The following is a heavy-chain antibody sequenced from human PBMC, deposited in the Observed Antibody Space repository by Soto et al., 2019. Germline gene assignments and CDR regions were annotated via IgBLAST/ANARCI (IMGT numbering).Heavy chain of an antibody. D-gene: IGHD3-22*01. CDR2: IIPIFGTA. Sequence: SVKGSCKASGGTFRSYAISWVRQAPGQGLEWMGGIIPIFGTANYAQKFQGRVTITADESTSTAYMELSSLRSEDTAVYYCASPLKYYYDSSGYYSFDYWGQGTLVTVSS. CDR3: ASPLKYYYDSSGYYSFDY. J-gene: IGHJ4*02. CDR1: GGTFRSYA. V-gene: IGHV1-69*13.